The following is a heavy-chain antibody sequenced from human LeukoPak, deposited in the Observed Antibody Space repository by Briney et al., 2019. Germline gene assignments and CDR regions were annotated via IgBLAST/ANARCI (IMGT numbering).Heavy chain of an antibody. Sequence: PGGSLRLSCAASGFTFSNYWMSWVRQAPGKGLEWVANMNQDGSDTYYVDSVKGRFTISRDNAKNSLYLQKNSLRADDTAVYYCVRDLTCCGGDCFWGQGTLVTVSS. J-gene: IGHJ4*02. D-gene: IGHD2-21*01. CDR3: VRDLTCCGGDCF. CDR2: MNQDGSDT. CDR1: GFTFSNYW. V-gene: IGHV3-7*01.